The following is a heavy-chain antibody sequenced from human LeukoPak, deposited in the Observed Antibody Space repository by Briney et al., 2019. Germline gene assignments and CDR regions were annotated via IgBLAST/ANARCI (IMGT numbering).Heavy chain of an antibody. CDR1: GISFSSYA. CDR3: ARGARDYYYGMDA. Sequence: GGSLRLSCAASGISFSSYAMSWVRQAPGKGLEWVSYISSSGSSIYYADSVKGRFTISRDNSKNSLYLQMNSLRAEDTAVYYCARGARDYYYGMDAWGQGTTGTVSS. J-gene: IGHJ6*02. D-gene: IGHD3-10*01. V-gene: IGHV3-48*04. CDR2: ISSSGSSI.